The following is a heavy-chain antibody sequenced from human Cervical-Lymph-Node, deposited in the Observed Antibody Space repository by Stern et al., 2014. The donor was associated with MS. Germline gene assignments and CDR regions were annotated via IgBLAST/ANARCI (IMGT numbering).Heavy chain of an antibody. CDR1: GYSFTSHW. D-gene: IGHD3-9*01. CDR2: IHPGDPDT. V-gene: IGHV5-51*01. CDR3: ARQDYDSFTGPNWFDP. Sequence: QLVQSGAEVKKPGESVKISCKGSGYSFTSHWIGWGRQMPGKGLEWRGFIHPGDPDTRYSPSFQGSVTILASYDLSTAFLQCGRLKASDTAMYYCARQDYDSFTGPNWFDPWGQGTLVTVSS. J-gene: IGHJ5*02.